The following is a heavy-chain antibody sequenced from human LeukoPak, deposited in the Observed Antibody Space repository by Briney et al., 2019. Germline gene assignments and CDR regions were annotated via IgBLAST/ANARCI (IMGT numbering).Heavy chain of an antibody. CDR1: GFTLSYYW. V-gene: IGHV3-74*01. CDR2: INGDGSST. Sequence: GGSLRLSCAASGFTLSYYWMHWVRQAPGKGLVWISCINGDGSSTNYADSVKGRFTISRDNAKNTLYLEMNSLRAEDTAVYYCTRDPRNKGFDPWGQGTLVTVSS. CDR3: TRDPRNKGFDP. D-gene: IGHD1/OR15-1a*01. J-gene: IGHJ5*02.